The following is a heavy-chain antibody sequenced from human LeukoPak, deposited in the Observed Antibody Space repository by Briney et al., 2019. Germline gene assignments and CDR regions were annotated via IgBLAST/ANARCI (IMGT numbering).Heavy chain of an antibody. D-gene: IGHD5-18*01. Sequence: GGSLRLSCAASGFTFSSYSMNWVRQAPGKGLEWVSSISSSSSYIYYADSVKGRFTISRDNAKNSLYLQMNSLRAEDTAVYYCARDTYSYGSFDYWGQGTLVIVSS. J-gene: IGHJ4*02. V-gene: IGHV3-21*01. CDR2: ISSSSSYI. CDR3: ARDTYSYGSFDY. CDR1: GFTFSSYS.